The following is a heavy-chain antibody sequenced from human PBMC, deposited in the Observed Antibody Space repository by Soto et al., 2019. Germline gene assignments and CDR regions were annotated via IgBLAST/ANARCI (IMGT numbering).Heavy chain of an antibody. CDR1: GGSISSGGYS. J-gene: IGHJ4*02. V-gene: IGHV4-30-2*01. Sequence: QLQLQESGSGLVKPSQTLSLTCAVSGGSISSGGYSWSWIRQPPGKGLEWIGYIYHSGSTYYNPALKSRGPISVDRSKNQFSLKLSSVTATDTAVYYCAAGGGLPRYYWGQGTLVTVSS. CDR3: AAGGGLPRYY. CDR2: IYHSGST. D-gene: IGHD5-12*01.